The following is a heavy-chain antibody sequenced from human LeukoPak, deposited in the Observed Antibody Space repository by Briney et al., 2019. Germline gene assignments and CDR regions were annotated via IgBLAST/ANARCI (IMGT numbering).Heavy chain of an antibody. CDR2: INPNSGGT. CDR1: GYTFTGYY. V-gene: IGHV1-2*02. D-gene: IGHD6-13*01. CDR3: ARPVGGWQQLAD. Sequence: ASVKVSCTASGYTFTGYYMHWVRQAPGQGLEWMGWINPNSGGTNYAQKFQGRVTMTRDTSISTAYMELSRLRSDDTAVYYCARPVGGWQQLADWGQGTLVTVSS. J-gene: IGHJ4*02.